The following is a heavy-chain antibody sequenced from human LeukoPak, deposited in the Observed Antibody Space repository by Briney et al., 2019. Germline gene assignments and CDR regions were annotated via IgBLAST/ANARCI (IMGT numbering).Heavy chain of an antibody. J-gene: IGHJ6*02. D-gene: IGHD6-6*01. Sequence: PGGSLRLSCAASGFTFSSYAMSWVRQAPGKGLEWVSAISGSGGSTYYADSVKGRFTISRDNAKNSLYLQMNSLRAEDTAVYYCASTAIAARPGYYYYGVDVWGQGTTVTVSS. CDR3: ASTAIAARPGYYYYGVDV. CDR2: ISGSGGST. V-gene: IGHV3-23*01. CDR1: GFTFSSYA.